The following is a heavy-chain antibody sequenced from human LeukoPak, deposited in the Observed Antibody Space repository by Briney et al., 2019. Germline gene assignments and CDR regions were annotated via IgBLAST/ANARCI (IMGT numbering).Heavy chain of an antibody. J-gene: IGHJ4*02. CDR2: IYHSGST. CDR1: GGSISSYY. Sequence: SETLSLTCTVPGGSISSYYWSWIRQPPGKGLEWIGSIYHSGSTNYNPSLKSRVTISVDTSKNQFSLKLRSVTAADTAVYYCARENGYKYDYWGQGTLVTVSS. V-gene: IGHV4-59*01. CDR3: ARENGYKYDY. D-gene: IGHD5-24*01.